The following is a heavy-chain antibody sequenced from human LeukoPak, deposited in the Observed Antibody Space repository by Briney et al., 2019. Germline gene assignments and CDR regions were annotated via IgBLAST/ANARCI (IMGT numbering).Heavy chain of an antibody. V-gene: IGHV3-30*18. CDR1: GLTFSSYG. CDR2: ISYDGSNK. Sequence: GGSLRLSCAASGLTFSSYGMHWVGQAPGKGLEWVAVISYDGSNKYYADSVKGRFTISRDNSKNTLYLQMNSLRAEDTAVYYCAKDYRISLQGGRDCDYWGQGTLVTVSS. J-gene: IGHJ4*02. CDR3: AKDYRISLQGGRDCDY. D-gene: IGHD2-15*01.